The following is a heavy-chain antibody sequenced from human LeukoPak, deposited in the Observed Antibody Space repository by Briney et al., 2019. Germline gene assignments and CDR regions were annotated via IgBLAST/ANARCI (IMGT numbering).Heavy chain of an antibody. CDR3: ARDPDAYYDFWSGYYGYYYYYGMDV. CDR1: GYTFTSYG. CDR2: ISAYNGNT. J-gene: IGHJ6*02. V-gene: IGHV1-18*01. Sequence: AAVKVSCKASGYTFTSYGISGVRQAPGQGVEWMGWISAYNGNTNYAQKLQGRVTMTADTSTSTAYMELRSLRSDDTAVYYCARDPDAYYDFWSGYYGYYYYYGMDVWGQGTTVTVSS. D-gene: IGHD3-3*01.